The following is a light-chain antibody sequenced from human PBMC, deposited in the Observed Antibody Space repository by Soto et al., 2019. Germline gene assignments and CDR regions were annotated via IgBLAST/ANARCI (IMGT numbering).Light chain of an antibody. CDR3: QQSYSIPCT. Sequence: DIQMTQSPSSLSASVGDRVTISCRASQSISTFLNWYQQKPGKAPTLLIYSASSLQSGVPSRFSGSGSGTDFTLTISSLQPEDFATYYCQQSYSIPCTFGQGTKLEIK. CDR2: SAS. CDR1: QSISTF. V-gene: IGKV1-39*01. J-gene: IGKJ2*02.